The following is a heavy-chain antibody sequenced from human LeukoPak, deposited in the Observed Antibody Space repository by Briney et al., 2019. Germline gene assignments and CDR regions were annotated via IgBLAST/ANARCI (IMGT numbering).Heavy chain of an antibody. V-gene: IGHV3-7*01. J-gene: IGHJ4*02. Sequence: GRSLRLSCAASGFTFSSYAMHWVRQAPGKGLEWVAIIDKNGNEIKYVDSVKGRFTLSRDNAKNSVYLQMNSLRTEDTALYYCVTDGDKWNDFEYWGQGTLVTVSS. CDR3: VTDGDKWNDFEY. D-gene: IGHD1-1*01. CDR2: IDKNGNEI. CDR1: GFTFSSYA.